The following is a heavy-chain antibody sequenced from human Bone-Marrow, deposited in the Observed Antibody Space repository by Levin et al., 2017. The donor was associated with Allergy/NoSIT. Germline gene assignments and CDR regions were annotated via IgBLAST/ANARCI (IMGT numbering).Heavy chain of an antibody. J-gene: IGHJ4*02. V-gene: IGHV3-30-3*01. D-gene: IGHD3-3*01. Sequence: QSGGSLRLSCTAFGFTFSNSPMHWVRQSPGKGLEWVAVISSDGSEEFYTDSVKGRFFISRDNSKNTLYLQVNTLRPQDTAVYYCARDGAGYDFWSGYTRIDSWGQGTLVTVSS. CDR1: GFTFSNSP. CDR2: ISSDGSEE. CDR3: ARDGAGYDFWSGYTRIDS.